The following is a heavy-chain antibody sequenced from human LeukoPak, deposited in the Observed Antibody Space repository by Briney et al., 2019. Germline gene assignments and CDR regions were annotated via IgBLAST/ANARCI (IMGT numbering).Heavy chain of an antibody. Sequence: GGSLRLSCAVSGFSISDNFMGWVRQAPGRGLEWVAGMSYDGGHIYYGDSVKGRFTISRDNSKDTAFVEMNSLRPADTAIYYCAKGCSSTSCAIEFDSWGQGILVTVSS. CDR1: GFSISDNF. D-gene: IGHD2-2*01. CDR2: MSYDGGHI. CDR3: AKGCSSTSCAIEFDS. J-gene: IGHJ4*02. V-gene: IGHV3-30*18.